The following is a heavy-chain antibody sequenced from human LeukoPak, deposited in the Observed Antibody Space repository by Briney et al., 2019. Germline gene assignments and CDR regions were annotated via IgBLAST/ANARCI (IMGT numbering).Heavy chain of an antibody. CDR2: IRYDGSNK. J-gene: IGHJ4*02. V-gene: IGHV3-30*02. Sequence: PGGSLRLSCAASGFTFSSYGMHWVRQAPGKGLEWVAFIRYDGSNKYYADSVKGRFTISRDNSKNTLYLQMNSLRAEDTAVYYCAKISKQLAYYFDYWGQGTLVTVSS. CDR3: AKISKQLAYYFDY. D-gene: IGHD6-6*01. CDR1: GFTFSSYG.